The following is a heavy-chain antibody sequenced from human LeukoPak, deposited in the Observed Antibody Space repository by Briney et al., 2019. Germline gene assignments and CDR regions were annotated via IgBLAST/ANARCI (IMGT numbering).Heavy chain of an antibody. Sequence: ASVKVSCKASGYTFTGYYMHWVRQAPGQGLEWMGRINPNSGGTNYAQKFQGRVTMTRDTSISTAYMELSRLRSDDTAVYYCARSSPDYYDSSGYYYGDYWGQGTLVTVSS. J-gene: IGHJ4*02. D-gene: IGHD3-22*01. CDR2: INPNSGGT. CDR3: ARSSPDYYDSSGYYYGDY. V-gene: IGHV1-2*06. CDR1: GYTFTGYY.